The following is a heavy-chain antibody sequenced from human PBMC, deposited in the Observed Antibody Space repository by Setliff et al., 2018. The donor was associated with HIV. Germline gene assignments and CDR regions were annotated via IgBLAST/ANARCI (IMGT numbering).Heavy chain of an antibody. CDR1: GDSISTDY. Sequence: SETLSLTCTVSGDSISTDYWTWIRQPPGKGLEWIGYIYNSASTSYNPSLKSRVTISVDTSKNQFSLKWSSVTAADTAVYYCARDRDIVVVPASPQGYYYYMDVWGKGTTVTVSS. CDR3: ARDRDIVVVPASPQGYYYYMDV. V-gene: IGHV4-4*09. CDR2: IYNSAST. D-gene: IGHD2-2*01. J-gene: IGHJ6*03.